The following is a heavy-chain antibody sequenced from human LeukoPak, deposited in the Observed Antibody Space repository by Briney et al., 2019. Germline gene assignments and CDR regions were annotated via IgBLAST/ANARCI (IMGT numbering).Heavy chain of an antibody. V-gene: IGHV3-13*04. CDR1: GFTFSGYD. J-gene: IGHJ3*02. D-gene: IGHD3-10*01. CDR3: ARETGDVLLGAFDI. Sequence: QPGRSLRLSRAASGFTFSGYDFHWVRQATGRGLEWVSAIGTVGDTHYLDSVKGRFTISRENAKNSLYLQMNSLRAGDTAVYYCARETGDVLLGAFDIWGQGTMVTVSS. CDR2: IGTVGDT.